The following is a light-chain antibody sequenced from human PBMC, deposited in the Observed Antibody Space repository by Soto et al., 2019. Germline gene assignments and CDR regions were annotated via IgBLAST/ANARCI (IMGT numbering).Light chain of an antibody. V-gene: IGLV3-21*02. CDR2: DDS. CDR1: NIGSQS. J-gene: IGLJ2*01. CDR3: QVWDSSSDHLV. Sequence: SYVLTQPPSVSVAPGQTARITCGGNNIGSQSVHWYHQKAGQAPVLIVYDDSDRPSGIPERFAGSNSGNTATLTISRVEAGDEADYYCQVWDSSSDHLVFGGGTQLTVL.